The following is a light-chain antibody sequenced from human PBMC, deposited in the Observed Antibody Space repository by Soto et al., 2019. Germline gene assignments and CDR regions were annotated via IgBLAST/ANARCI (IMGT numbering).Light chain of an antibody. CDR3: QHFNNWPPKYT. CDR1: QSVSSN. Sequence: MTQSPATLSVSPGERATLSCRASQSVSSNLAWYQQKPGQAPRLLIYETSTRATGIPARFSGSGSGTEFTLTISSLQSEDFAVYYCQHFNNWPPKYTFGQGTRLEIK. J-gene: IGKJ2*01. CDR2: ETS. V-gene: IGKV3-15*01.